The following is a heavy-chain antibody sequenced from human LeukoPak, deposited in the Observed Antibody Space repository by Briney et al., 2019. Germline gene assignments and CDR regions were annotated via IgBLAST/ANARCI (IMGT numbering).Heavy chain of an antibody. V-gene: IGHV4-59*08. CDR3: ARLYSSSWDYYFDY. CDR1: GGSFSDYY. D-gene: IGHD6-13*01. J-gene: IGHJ4*02. CDR2: IYYSGST. Sequence: PSETLSLTCAAYGGSFSDYYWSWIRQPPGKGLEWIGYIYYSGSTNYNPTLKSRVTISVDTSKNQFSLKLSSVTAADTAVYYCARLYSSSWDYYFDYWGQGTLVTVSS.